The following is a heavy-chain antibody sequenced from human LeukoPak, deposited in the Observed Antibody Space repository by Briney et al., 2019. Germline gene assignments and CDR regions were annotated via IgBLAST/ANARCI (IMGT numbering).Heavy chain of an antibody. V-gene: IGHV4-4*02. CDR3: ARGGSGSYYHPAGTYFYYYMDV. Sequence: SGTLSLTCAVSGGSISSNNWWSWVRQPPGKGLEWIGEIYHSGSTNYNPSLKSRVTISVDKSKNHFSLNLSSVTAADTAVYYCARGGSGSYYHPAGTYFYYYMDVWGKGTTVTISS. J-gene: IGHJ6*03. CDR1: GGSISSNNW. D-gene: IGHD3-10*01. CDR2: IYHSGST.